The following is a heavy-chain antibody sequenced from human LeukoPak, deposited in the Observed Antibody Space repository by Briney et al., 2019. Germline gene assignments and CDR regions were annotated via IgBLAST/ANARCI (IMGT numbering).Heavy chain of an antibody. Sequence: HPGESLRLSCAASGFTFSSYAMSWVRQAPGKGLEWVSAISGSGGSTYYADSVKGRFTISRDNSKNTLYLQMNSLRAEDTAVYYCAKGLYDSSGYFDYWGQGTLVTVSS. CDR1: GFTFSSYA. D-gene: IGHD3-22*01. CDR2: ISGSGGST. V-gene: IGHV3-23*01. J-gene: IGHJ4*02. CDR3: AKGLYDSSGYFDY.